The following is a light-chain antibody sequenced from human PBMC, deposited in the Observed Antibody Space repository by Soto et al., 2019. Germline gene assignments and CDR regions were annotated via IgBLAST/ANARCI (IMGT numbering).Light chain of an antibody. J-gene: IGKJ5*01. CDR3: QQYDDWPIT. CDR1: QSISSN. V-gene: IGKV3-15*01. Sequence: EIVMTQSPAALSVSPGERATLSCRASQSISSNLAWYQHKPGQAPRLLIYGASTRASGIPARFSGSGFRTEFTLTISSLQSEDFAVYFCQQYDDWPITFGQGTRLEIK. CDR2: GAS.